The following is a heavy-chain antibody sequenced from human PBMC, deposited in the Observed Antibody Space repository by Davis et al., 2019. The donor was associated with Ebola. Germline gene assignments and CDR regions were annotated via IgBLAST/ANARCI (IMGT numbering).Heavy chain of an antibody. CDR1: GYTFTSYG. D-gene: IGHD6-13*01. Sequence: ASVKVSCKASGYTFTSYGISWVRQAPGQGLEWMGWICAYNGNTNYAQKLQGRVTMTTDTSTNTGYMELRSLKSDDTAMYYCAKDSSSWAYYDSAGYPFDHWGQGTLVTVSS. CDR2: ICAYNGNT. V-gene: IGHV1-18*01. J-gene: IGHJ4*02. CDR3: AKDSSSWAYYDSAGYPFDH.